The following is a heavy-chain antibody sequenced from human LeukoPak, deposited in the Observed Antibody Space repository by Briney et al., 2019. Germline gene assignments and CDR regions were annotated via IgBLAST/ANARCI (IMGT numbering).Heavy chain of an antibody. D-gene: IGHD4-17*01. CDR1: GYTFTSYY. Sequence: ASVKVSCKASGYTFTSYYMHWVRQAPGQGLEWMGIINPSGGSTSYAQKFQGRVTMTRDTSTSTVYMELSSLRSEDTAVYYCARSRTDYGDYYYYYYMDVWGKGTTVTVSS. J-gene: IGHJ6*03. V-gene: IGHV1-46*01. CDR2: INPSGGST. CDR3: ARSRTDYGDYYYYYYMDV.